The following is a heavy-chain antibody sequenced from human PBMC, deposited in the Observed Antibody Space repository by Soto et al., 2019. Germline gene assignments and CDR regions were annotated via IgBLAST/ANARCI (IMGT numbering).Heavy chain of an antibody. CDR1: GASITSYY. Sequence: SETLSLTCTVSGASITSYYWSWVRQPPGKGLEWIGFLHYSGETKYNPSLKGRVTLSMDTSQNHLSLRLTSVTAADTAVYYCARESAGSGKNNWFDPWGQGTLVTVSS. V-gene: IGHV4-59*01. CDR3: ARESAGSGKNNWFDP. D-gene: IGHD3-10*01. J-gene: IGHJ5*02. CDR2: LHYSGET.